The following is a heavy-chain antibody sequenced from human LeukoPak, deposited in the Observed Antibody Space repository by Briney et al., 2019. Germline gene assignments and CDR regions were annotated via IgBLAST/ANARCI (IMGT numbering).Heavy chain of an antibody. CDR3: ARDRGYSGYDGLDY. Sequence: PGGSLRLSCAASGFTFSNYAMHWVRQAPGKGLEWMAVISYDGSNKYDADSVKGRFTISRDNSKNTLYLQMNSLRAEDTAVYYCARDRGYSGYDGLDYWGQGTLVTVSS. CDR2: ISYDGSNK. D-gene: IGHD5-12*01. V-gene: IGHV3-30-3*01. J-gene: IGHJ4*02. CDR1: GFTFSNYA.